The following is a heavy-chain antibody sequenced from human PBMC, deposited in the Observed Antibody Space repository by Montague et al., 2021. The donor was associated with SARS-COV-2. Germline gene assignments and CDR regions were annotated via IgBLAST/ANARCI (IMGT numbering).Heavy chain of an antibody. Sequence: SETLSLTCTVSGGSMSDNYWCWIRQPPGKGLEWLGYINYSGGINXNASLKSRVTMSVDTSKNQFSLKLTSVTAADTAVYYCARAVSVRRAVNWFDPWGQGTLVTVSS. V-gene: IGHV4-59*13. CDR3: ARAVSVRRAVNWFDP. CDR1: GGSMSDNY. CDR2: INYSGGI. D-gene: IGHD3-10*01. J-gene: IGHJ5*02.